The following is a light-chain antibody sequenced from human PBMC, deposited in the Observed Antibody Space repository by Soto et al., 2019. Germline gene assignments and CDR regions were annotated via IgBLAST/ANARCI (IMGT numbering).Light chain of an antibody. V-gene: IGKV3-20*01. CDR3: QLYGSSLWT. Sequence: EIVLTQSPGTLSLSPGERATLSCRASQSVSSGYLAWYQQKPGQAPRLLIYDASSRATGIPDRFSGSGSGTDLTLTISRLEPEDFAVYYCQLYGSSLWTFGQGTKVEIK. CDR2: DAS. CDR1: QSVSSGY. J-gene: IGKJ1*01.